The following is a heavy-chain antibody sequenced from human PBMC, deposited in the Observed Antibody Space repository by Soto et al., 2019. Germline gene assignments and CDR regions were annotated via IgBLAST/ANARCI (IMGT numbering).Heavy chain of an antibody. CDR3: AKDYYDSSGRFDY. Sequence: GRSLRLSCAASGFTFSSYGMHWVRQAPGKGLEWVAVISYDGSNKYYADSVKGRFTISRDNSKNTLYLQMNSLRAEDTAVYYCAKDYYDSSGRFDYWGQGTLVTVSS. V-gene: IGHV3-30*18. CDR2: ISYDGSNK. D-gene: IGHD3-22*01. CDR1: GFTFSSYG. J-gene: IGHJ4*02.